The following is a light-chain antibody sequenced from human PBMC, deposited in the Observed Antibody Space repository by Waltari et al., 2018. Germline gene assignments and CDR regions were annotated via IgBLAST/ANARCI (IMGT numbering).Light chain of an antibody. Sequence: QSALTQPASVSGSPGQSITISCTGTSSDVGSYNLVSWYQPHPGKAPKVMIYEVNKRPSGLSNRCSGSKSGNTASLTISGLQAEDEADYYCCSYAGSDTHVIFGGGTKLTVL. J-gene: IGLJ2*01. CDR2: EVN. CDR1: SSDVGSYNL. V-gene: IGLV2-23*02. CDR3: CSYAGSDTHVI.